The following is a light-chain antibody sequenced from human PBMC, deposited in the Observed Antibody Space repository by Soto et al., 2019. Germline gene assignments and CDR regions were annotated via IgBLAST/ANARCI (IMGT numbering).Light chain of an antibody. CDR2: LNSDGSH. CDR1: SRHSSYA. J-gene: IGLJ2*01. V-gene: IGLV4-69*01. CDR3: QTWGTGIQV. Sequence: QPVLTQSPSASASLGASVNLTCTLSSRHSSYAIAWHQQQPEKGPRYLMKLNSDGSHSKGDGIPDRFSGSSSGAERYLTISSLQSEDEADFYCQTWGTGIQVFGGGTKLTVL.